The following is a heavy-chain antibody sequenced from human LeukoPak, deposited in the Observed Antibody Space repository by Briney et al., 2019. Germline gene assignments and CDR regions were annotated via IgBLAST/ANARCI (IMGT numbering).Heavy chain of an antibody. CDR1: GFTFSDYY. Sequence: GGSLRLSCAASGFTFSDYYMSWIRQAPGKGLEWVSYISSSGSTIYYADSVKGRFTISRDNAKNSLYLQMNSLRAEDTAVYYCARVFALSYYYGSGKRSHGMDVRGQGTTVTVSS. D-gene: IGHD3-10*01. CDR2: ISSSGSTI. V-gene: IGHV3-11*01. CDR3: ARVFALSYYYGSGKRSHGMDV. J-gene: IGHJ6*02.